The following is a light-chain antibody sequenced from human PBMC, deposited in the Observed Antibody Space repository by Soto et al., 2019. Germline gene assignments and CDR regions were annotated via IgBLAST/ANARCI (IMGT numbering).Light chain of an antibody. J-gene: IGKJ1*01. CDR3: HKYGSSPRT. V-gene: IGKV3-20*01. CDR2: GAS. CDR1: QSVSSNF. Sequence: EIVLTQSPGTLSLSPGDRATLSCRASQSVSSNFLAWYQQKPGQAPRLLIYGASIRATGIPDRFSGSGSGTYFTLTIRRLEPEDFAIYFCHKYGSSPRTFGQGTKVEIK.